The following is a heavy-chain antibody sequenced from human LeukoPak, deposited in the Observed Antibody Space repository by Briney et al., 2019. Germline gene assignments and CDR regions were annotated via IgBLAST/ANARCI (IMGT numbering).Heavy chain of an antibody. CDR2: IYHSGSI. Sequence: KSSETLSLTCSVSGASISSADHWWAWIRQSPGMGLEWIGSIYHSGSIYYNPPLKSRLTISVETSRNQFSLRLNSLTAAETGVYYCARQIARGLWAFDSWGQGSLVTITS. D-gene: IGHD1-26*01. J-gene: IGHJ4*02. CDR3: ARQIARGLWAFDS. CDR1: GASISSADHW. V-gene: IGHV4-39*01.